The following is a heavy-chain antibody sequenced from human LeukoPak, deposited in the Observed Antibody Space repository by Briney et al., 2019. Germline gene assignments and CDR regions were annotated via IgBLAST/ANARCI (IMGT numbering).Heavy chain of an antibody. CDR3: AKGPVVPVATYFFDY. Sequence: GGSLRLSCAASGFTFSSYAMSWVRQAPGKGLEWGSVVSGSGTATYYADSVKGRFSISRDNSKNTLYVQMNSLSPEDTAIYYCAKGPVVPVATYFFDYWGQGTLVIVSS. J-gene: IGHJ4*02. D-gene: IGHD2-2*01. CDR1: GFTFSSYA. CDR2: VSGSGTAT. V-gene: IGHV3-23*01.